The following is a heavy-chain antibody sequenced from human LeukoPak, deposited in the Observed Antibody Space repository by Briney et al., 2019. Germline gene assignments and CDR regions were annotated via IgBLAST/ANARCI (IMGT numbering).Heavy chain of an antibody. CDR2: ITPIFGTA. D-gene: IGHD3-9*01. J-gene: IGHJ3*02. V-gene: IGHV1-69*06. CDR1: GGTFSSYA. Sequence: ASVKVSCKASGGTFSSYAISWVRQAPGQGLEWMGGITPIFGTANYAQKFQGRVTITADKSTSTAYMELSSLRSEDTAVYYCATPDYDILTSRAFDIWGQGTMVTVSS. CDR3: ATPDYDILTSRAFDI.